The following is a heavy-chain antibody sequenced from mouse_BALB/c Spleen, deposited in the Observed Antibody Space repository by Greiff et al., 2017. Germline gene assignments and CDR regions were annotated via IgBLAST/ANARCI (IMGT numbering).Heavy chain of an antibody. J-gene: IGHJ3*01. CDR1: GFAFSSYD. CDR2: ISSGGGST. D-gene: IGHD5-5*01. V-gene: IGHV5-12-1*01. Sequence: DVQLVESGGGLVKPGGSLKLSCAASGFAFSSYDMSWVRQTPEKRLEWVAYISSGGGSTYYPDTVKGRFTISRDNAKNTLYLQMSSLKSEDTAMYYCARPRGLPFAYWGQGTLVTVST. CDR3: ARPRGLPFAY.